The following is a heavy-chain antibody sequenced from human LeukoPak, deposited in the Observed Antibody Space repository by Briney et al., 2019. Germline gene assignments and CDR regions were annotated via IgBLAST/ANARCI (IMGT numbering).Heavy chain of an antibody. Sequence: GGSLRLSCAASGFTFSSYSMNWVRQAPGKGLEWVSSISSSGSYIYYADSVKGRFTISRDNAKNSLYLQMNSLRAEDTAVYYCARARGYRNWFDPWGQGTLVTVSS. J-gene: IGHJ5*02. CDR1: GFTFSSYS. V-gene: IGHV3-21*01. CDR2: ISSSGSYI. CDR3: ARARGYRNWFDP. D-gene: IGHD5-18*01.